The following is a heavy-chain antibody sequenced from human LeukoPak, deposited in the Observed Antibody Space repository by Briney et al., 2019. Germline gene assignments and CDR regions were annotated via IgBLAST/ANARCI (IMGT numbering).Heavy chain of an antibody. CDR1: GYSFTSYW. J-gene: IGHJ6*02. CDR2: IYPGDSDT. Sequence: KRGESLKISCQGSGYSFTSYWIGWVRQLPGKGLEWMGIIYPGDSDTRYSPSFQGQVTISADKSISTAYLQWSSLKASDTAMYYCARHLGARDYYYGMDVWGQGTTVTVSS. V-gene: IGHV5-51*01. CDR3: ARHLGARDYYYGMDV.